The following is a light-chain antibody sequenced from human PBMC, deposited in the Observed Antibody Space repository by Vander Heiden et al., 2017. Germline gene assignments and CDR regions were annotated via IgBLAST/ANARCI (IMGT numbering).Light chain of an antibody. CDR3: ATWDDSLNDWV. Sequence: QSVLTQPASASGTHAQRVTNSCSGASSNIGCNSVSWYPQFPGTAPSLLMYSNNQRPSGVPDRFSCSRSGTSASLAISGLLSEDEADYYCATWDDSLNDWVFGGGTKLTVL. CDR2: SNN. CDR1: SSNIGCNS. V-gene: IGLV1-44*01. J-gene: IGLJ3*02.